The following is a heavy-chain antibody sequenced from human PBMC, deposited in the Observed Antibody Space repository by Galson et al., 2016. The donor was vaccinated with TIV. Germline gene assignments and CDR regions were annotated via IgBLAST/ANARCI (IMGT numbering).Heavy chain of an antibody. Sequence: SLKLSCTASGFSFSAYGMHWIRQAPGKGLEWVSGINATSHNTFYTDTVKGRFAITRDNSNNTLFLQMNSLRCEDTAIYYCAKDRLGPATGWFDSWGQGALVTVSP. D-gene: IGHD3-9*01. CDR1: GFSFSAYG. CDR2: INATSHNT. CDR3: AKDRLGPATGWFDS. J-gene: IGHJ5*01. V-gene: IGHV3-23*01.